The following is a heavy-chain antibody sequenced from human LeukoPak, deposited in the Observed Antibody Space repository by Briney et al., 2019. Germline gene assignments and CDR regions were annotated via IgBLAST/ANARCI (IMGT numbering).Heavy chain of an antibody. CDR1: GGSISSGSYY. CDR2: IYTSGST. CDR3: ARRNWGMVSAFDI. J-gene: IGHJ3*02. V-gene: IGHV4-61*02. Sequence: SETLSLTCTVSGGSISSGSYYWSWIRQPAGKGLEWIGRIYTSGSTNYNPSLKCRVTISVDTSKNQFSLKLSSVTAADTAVYYCARRNWGMVSAFDIWGQGTMVTVSS. D-gene: IGHD7-27*01.